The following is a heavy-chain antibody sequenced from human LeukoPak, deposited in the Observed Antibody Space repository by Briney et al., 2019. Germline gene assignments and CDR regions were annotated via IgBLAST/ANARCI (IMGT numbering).Heavy chain of an antibody. CDR1: GGSFSGYY. V-gene: IGHV4-34*01. Sequence: PSETLSLTCAVYGGSFSGYYWSWIRQPPGKGLEWIGEINHSGSTNYNPSLKGRVTISVDTSKNQFSLKLSSVTAADTAVYYCARGPTYYYGSGSYYSFFDYWGQGTLVTVSS. J-gene: IGHJ4*02. CDR3: ARGPTYYYGSGSYYSFFDY. D-gene: IGHD3-10*01. CDR2: INHSGST.